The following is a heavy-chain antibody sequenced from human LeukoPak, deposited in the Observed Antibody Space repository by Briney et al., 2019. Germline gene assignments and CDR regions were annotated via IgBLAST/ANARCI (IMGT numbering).Heavy chain of an antibody. CDR2: IYYSGST. J-gene: IGHJ4*02. CDR3: ARVVRYFYGAHSLDY. V-gene: IGHV4-30-4*01. CDR1: GGSISSGDYY. D-gene: IGHD3-3*01. Sequence: SEILSLTCTVSGGSISSGDYYWSWIRQPPGKGLEWIGYIYYSGSTYYNPSLKSRVTISVDTSKNQFSLKLSSVTAADTAVYYCARVVRYFYGAHSLDYWGQGTLVTVSS.